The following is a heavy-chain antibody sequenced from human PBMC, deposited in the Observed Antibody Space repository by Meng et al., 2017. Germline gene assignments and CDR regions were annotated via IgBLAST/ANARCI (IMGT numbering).Heavy chain of an antibody. CDR3: VVVGGTRTHDY. V-gene: IGHV3-20*01. J-gene: IGHJ4*02. D-gene: IGHD2-21*01. CDR1: GITFDVYG. Sequence: VVAGGAVYRPWGSPGSSWTASGITFDVYGMRQVRPAAGEWLGRVYCITLNDGRKGDADYVKGRFTTSRDNAKNSLYLQMNSLRDEATDLYHCVVVGGTRTHDYWGQGTLVTVSS. CDR2: ITLNDGRK.